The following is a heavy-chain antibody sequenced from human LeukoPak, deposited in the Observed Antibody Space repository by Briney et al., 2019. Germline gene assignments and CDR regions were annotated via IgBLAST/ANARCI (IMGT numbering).Heavy chain of an antibody. Sequence: ASVKVSCKASGYIFTDYAMNWVRQAPGQGLEWMGWINTNTGNPTYAQGFTGRFVFSLDTSVSTAYLQISSLKAEDTAVYYCARVRTRPWYYYYYMDVWGKGTTVTVSS. CDR2: INTNTGNP. J-gene: IGHJ6*03. D-gene: IGHD2-2*01. CDR3: ARVRTRPWYYYYYMDV. V-gene: IGHV7-4-1*02. CDR1: GYIFTDYA.